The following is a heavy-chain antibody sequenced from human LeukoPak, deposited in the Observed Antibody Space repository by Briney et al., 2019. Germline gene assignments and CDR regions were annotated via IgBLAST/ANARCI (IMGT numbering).Heavy chain of an antibody. CDR2: IYHSGST. J-gene: IGHJ4*02. V-gene: IGHV4-30-2*01. D-gene: IGHD2-2*01. CDR3: ARVGRDIVVVPAAYYFDY. CDR1: GGSISSGGYY. Sequence: SETLSLTCTVSGGSISSGGYYWSWIRQPPGKGLEWIGYIYHSGSTYYNPSLKSRVTISVDRSKNQFSLKLSSVTAADTAVYYCARVGRDIVVVPAAYYFDYWSQGTLVTVSS.